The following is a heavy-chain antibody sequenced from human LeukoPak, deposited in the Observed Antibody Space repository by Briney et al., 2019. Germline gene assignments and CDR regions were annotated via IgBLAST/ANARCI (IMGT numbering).Heavy chain of an antibody. V-gene: IGHV3-23*01. CDR1: GFTFSDYS. CDR2: ISGSGDAT. CDR3: AKQDIRSSGWYD. D-gene: IGHD6-19*01. J-gene: IGHJ4*02. Sequence: PGGPLRLSCAASGFTFSDYSTSWVRQAPGKGPEWVSTISGSGDATYYADSVKGRFTISRDNSKNTLYVQLNSLGAEDTAVYYCAKQDIRSSGWYDWGQGTLVTVSS.